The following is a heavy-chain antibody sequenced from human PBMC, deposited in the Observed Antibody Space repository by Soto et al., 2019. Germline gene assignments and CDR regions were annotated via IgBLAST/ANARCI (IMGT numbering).Heavy chain of an antibody. J-gene: IGHJ6*03. CDR3: AIDRYYQQLVLFYYYYYMDV. CDR2: IKQDGSEK. D-gene: IGHD6-13*01. Sequence: GGSLRLSCAASGFTFSSYWMTWVRQAPGKGLEWVANIKQDGSEKYYVDSVKGRFTISRDNAKNSLYLQMNSLRAEDTAVYYCAIDRYYQQLVLFYYYYYMDVWGKGTTVTVSS. V-gene: IGHV3-7*01. CDR1: GFTFSSYW.